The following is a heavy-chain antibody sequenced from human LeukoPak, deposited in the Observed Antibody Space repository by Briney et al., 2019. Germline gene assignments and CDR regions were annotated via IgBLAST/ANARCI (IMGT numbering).Heavy chain of an antibody. CDR3: ARALRGYSGYENDY. CDR1: GFTFSSYS. D-gene: IGHD5-12*01. J-gene: IGHJ4*02. Sequence: GGSLRLSCAASGFTFSSYSMNWVRQAPGKGLEWVSYISSSSSTIYYADSVKGRFTISRDNAKNSLYLQMNSLRAEDTAVYYCARALRGYSGYENDYWGQGTLVTVSS. CDR2: ISSSSSTI. V-gene: IGHV3-48*04.